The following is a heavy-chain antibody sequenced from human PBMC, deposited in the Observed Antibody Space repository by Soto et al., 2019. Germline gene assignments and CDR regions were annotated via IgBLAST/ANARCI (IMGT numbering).Heavy chain of an antibody. D-gene: IGHD2-2*01. CDR2: IIPIFGTA. Sequence: SVKVSCRASGGTFSSYAISWVRQAPGQGLEWMGGIIPIFGTANYAQKFQGRVTITADESTSTAYMELSSLRSEDTAVYYCARGVRVPAAISSYYYGMDVWGQGTTVTVSS. CDR1: GGTFSSYA. V-gene: IGHV1-69*13. CDR3: ARGVRVPAAISSYYYGMDV. J-gene: IGHJ6*02.